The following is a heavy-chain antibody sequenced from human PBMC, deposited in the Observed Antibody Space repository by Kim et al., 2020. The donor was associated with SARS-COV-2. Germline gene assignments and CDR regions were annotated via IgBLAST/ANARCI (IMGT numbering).Heavy chain of an antibody. CDR1: GFTFSSYA. D-gene: IGHD6-13*01. CDR2: ISGSGGRK. CDR3: AKEKKLQLFVGNVYYFDC. J-gene: IGHJ4*02. Sequence: GGSLRLSCAASGFTFSSYAMSWVRQAPGKGLEWVSDISGSGGRKYYADSVKGRFTISRDNSKNTLYLQMNSLRAEDTAVYYCAKEKKLQLFVGNVYYFDCSGPGTLVTLSS. V-gene: IGHV3-23*01.